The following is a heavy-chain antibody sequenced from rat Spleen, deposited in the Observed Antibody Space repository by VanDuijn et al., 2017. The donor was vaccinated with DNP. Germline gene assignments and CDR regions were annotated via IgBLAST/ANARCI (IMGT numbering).Heavy chain of an antibody. Sequence: EVQLVESGGGLVQPGNSLKLSCAASGFTFSDYAMAWVRQSPKKGLEWVATIIYDGSSTYYRDSVKGRFTISRDNAKSTLYLQMDSLRSEDTATYYCATEQPYWYFDFWGPGTMVTVSS. V-gene: IGHV5S10*01. CDR2: IIYDGSST. D-gene: IGHD1-10*01. CDR3: ATEQPYWYFDF. J-gene: IGHJ1*01. CDR1: GFTFSDYA.